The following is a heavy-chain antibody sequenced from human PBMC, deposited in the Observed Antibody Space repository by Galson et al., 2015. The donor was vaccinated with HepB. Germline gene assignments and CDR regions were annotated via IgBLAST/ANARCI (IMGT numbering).Heavy chain of an antibody. Sequence: SVKVSCKASGYTFTGYYMHWVRQAPGQGLEWMGWINPNSGGTNYAQKFQGRVTMTRDTSISTAYMELSRLRSDDTAVYYCARSGSYYYYYYMDVWGKGTTVTVSS. CDR3: ARSGSYYYYYYMDV. V-gene: IGHV1-2*02. D-gene: IGHD1-26*01. CDR1: GYTFTGYY. J-gene: IGHJ6*03. CDR2: INPNSGGT.